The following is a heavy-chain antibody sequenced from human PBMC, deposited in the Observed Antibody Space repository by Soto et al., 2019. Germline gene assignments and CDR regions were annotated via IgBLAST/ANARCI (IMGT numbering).Heavy chain of an antibody. J-gene: IGHJ6*02. CDR3: ARGRQQLGV. V-gene: IGHV4-34*01. Sequence: SETLSLTCAVYGGSFSGYYWSWIRQPPGKGLGWIGEINHSGSTNYNPSLKSRVTISVDTSKNQFSLKLSSVTAADTAVYYCARGRQQLGVWGQGTTVTVSS. CDR2: INHSGST. D-gene: IGHD6-13*01. CDR1: GGSFSGYY.